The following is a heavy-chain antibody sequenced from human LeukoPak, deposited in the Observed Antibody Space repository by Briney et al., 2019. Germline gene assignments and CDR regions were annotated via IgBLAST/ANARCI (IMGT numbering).Heavy chain of an antibody. CDR1: GGSISSGSYY. V-gene: IGHV4-61*02. Sequence: SQTLSLTCTVSGGSISSGSYYWSWIRQPPGKGLEWIGRIYTSGSTNYNPSLKSRVTISVDTSKNQFSLKLSSVTAADTAVYYCARAYYDSSGYYHDAFDIWGQGTMVTVSS. CDR2: IYTSGST. D-gene: IGHD3-22*01. CDR3: ARAYYDSSGYYHDAFDI. J-gene: IGHJ3*02.